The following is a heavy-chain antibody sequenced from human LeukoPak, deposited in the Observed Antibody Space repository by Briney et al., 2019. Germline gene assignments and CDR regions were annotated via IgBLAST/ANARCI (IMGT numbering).Heavy chain of an antibody. V-gene: IGHV3-64*01. CDR1: GFTFTSYA. D-gene: IGHD2-2*01. J-gene: IGHJ6*03. Sequence: PGGSLRLSCAASGFTFTSYAMYWVRQAPGKGLEYVSAISTNGGSTYYANSVKGRFTISRDNSKNTLYLQMGSLRAEDMAVYYCARVGYCSSTSCFLYYYYMDVWGKGTTVTVSS. CDR2: ISTNGGST. CDR3: ARVGYCSSTSCFLYYYYMDV.